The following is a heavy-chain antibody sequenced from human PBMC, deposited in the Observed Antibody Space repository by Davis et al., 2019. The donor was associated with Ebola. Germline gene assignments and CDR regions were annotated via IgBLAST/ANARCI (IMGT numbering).Heavy chain of an antibody. V-gene: IGHV3-23*01. CDR2: ISGSGGST. CDR1: GFTFSSYA. J-gene: IGHJ4*02. CDR3: AKGAYYYDSSLQPWLH. D-gene: IGHD3-22*01. Sequence: PGGSLRLSSPASGFTFSSYAMSCVRHAPGKGLEWVSAISGSGGSTYYADSVKGRFTISRDNSKNTLYLQMNSLRAEDTAVYYCAKGAYYYDSSLQPWLHWGQGTLVTVSS.